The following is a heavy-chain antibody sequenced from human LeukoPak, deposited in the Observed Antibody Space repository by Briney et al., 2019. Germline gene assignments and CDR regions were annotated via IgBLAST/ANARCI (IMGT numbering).Heavy chain of an antibody. V-gene: IGHV3-15*01. Sequence: GGSLRLSCAASGFTFSNAWMSWVRQAPGKGLEWVGRIKSKTDGCTTDYAAAVKGRFTISRADSKTTLYLQMNSLKTEDTAVYYCTTFTGFYYGSGSYYTPAVWGQGTLVTVSS. J-gene: IGHJ4*02. D-gene: IGHD3-10*01. CDR1: GFTFSNAW. CDR3: TTFTGFYYGSGSYYTPAV. CDR2: IKSKTDGCTT.